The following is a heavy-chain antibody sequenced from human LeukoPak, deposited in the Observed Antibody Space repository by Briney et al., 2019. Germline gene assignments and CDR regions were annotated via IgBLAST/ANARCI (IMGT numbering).Heavy chain of an antibody. Sequence: SVKVSCKASGGTFSRYAISWVRQAPGQGLEWMGGIIPIFGTANYAQKFQGRVTITTDESTSTAYMELSSLRSEDTAVHYCARVTGILTGPTPYYYYYMDVWGKGTTVTVSS. J-gene: IGHJ6*03. CDR2: IIPIFGTA. D-gene: IGHD3-9*01. CDR1: GGTFSRYA. CDR3: ARVTGILTGPTPYYYYYMDV. V-gene: IGHV1-69*05.